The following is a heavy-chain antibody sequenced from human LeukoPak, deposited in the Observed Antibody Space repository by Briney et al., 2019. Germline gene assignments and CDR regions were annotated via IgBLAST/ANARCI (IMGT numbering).Heavy chain of an antibody. CDR3: ATFGGGSSSDYSDY. D-gene: IGHD6-6*01. CDR1: GFSVSSNY. CDR2: IYSGGTT. V-gene: IGHV3-53*01. J-gene: IGHJ4*02. Sequence: GGSLRLSCAASGFSVSSNYMSWVRQAPGKGLEWVSVIYSGGTTYYADSVKGRFTISRDTSKNTLYLQMNSLRAEDTAVYYCATFGGGSSSDYSDYWGQGTLVTVSS.